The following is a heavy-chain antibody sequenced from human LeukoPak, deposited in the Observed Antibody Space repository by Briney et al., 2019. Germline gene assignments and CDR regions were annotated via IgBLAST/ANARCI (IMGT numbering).Heavy chain of an antibody. V-gene: IGHV4-38-2*02. Sequence: PSETLSLTCTVSGYSISSGYYWGWIRQAPGKGLEWIGTIYHSGRNDYNPSLKSRATISEDTSKNQFSLKLTSVTAADTAVYYCARGFLEFNFDYWGQGTLVTVSS. D-gene: IGHD3-3*01. CDR2: IYHSGRN. J-gene: IGHJ4*02. CDR3: ARGFLEFNFDY. CDR1: GYSISSGYY.